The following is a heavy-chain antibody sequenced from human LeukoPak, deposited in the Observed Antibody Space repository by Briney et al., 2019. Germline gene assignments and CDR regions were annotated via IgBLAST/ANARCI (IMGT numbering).Heavy chain of an antibody. J-gene: IGHJ4*02. Sequence: PSETLSLTCTVSGGSFNSRSSYWGWIRQPPGKGLEWIGSIYDSGSTYYNPSLKSRVTISVDTSKNQFSLKLSSVTAADTAVYYCARQYLYGSGSYYPTAFDYWGQGTLVTVSS. V-gene: IGHV4-39*01. CDR3: ARQYLYGSGSYYPTAFDY. D-gene: IGHD3-10*01. CDR2: IYDSGST. CDR1: GGSFNSRSSY.